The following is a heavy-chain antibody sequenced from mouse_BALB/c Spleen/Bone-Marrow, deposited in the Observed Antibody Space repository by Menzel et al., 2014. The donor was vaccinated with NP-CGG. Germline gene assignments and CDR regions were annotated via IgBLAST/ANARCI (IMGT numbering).Heavy chain of an antibody. D-gene: IGHD2-2*01. CDR1: GYIFTSYW. Sequence: QVQLQQSGAELVRPGASVKLSCKTSGYIFTSYWIHWVKQRSGQGLEWIARICPGSGSTYYNEKFEGKATLTADKSSSTAYMQLSSLKSEDSAVYFCASGVTTGWFVYWGQGTLVTVSA. CDR2: ICPGSGST. V-gene: IGHV1-76*01. J-gene: IGHJ3*01. CDR3: ASGVTTGWFVY.